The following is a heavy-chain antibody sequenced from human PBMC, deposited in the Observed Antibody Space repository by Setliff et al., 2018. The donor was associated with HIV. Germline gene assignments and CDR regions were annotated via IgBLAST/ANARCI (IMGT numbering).Heavy chain of an antibody. CDR2: ISSTSSYI. CDR3: ARGSQTTYYNFWSGYLFVY. J-gene: IGHJ4*02. V-gene: IGHV3-21*01. D-gene: IGHD3-3*01. Sequence: GGSLRPSCAASGFTLSNYSMNWVRQPPGKGLEWVSSISSTSSYIYYADSVKGRFTISRDNAKNSLYLQMNSLRAEDTAVYYCARGSQTTYYNFWSGYLFVYWGQGTLVTVSS. CDR1: GFTLSNYS.